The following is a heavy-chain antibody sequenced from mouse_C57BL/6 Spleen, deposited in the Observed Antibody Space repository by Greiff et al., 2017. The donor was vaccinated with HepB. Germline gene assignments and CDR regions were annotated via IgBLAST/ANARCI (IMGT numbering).Heavy chain of an antibody. V-gene: IGHV1-80*01. Sequence: QVQLKESGAELVKPGASVKISCKASGYAFSSYWMNWVKQRPGKGLEWIGQIYPGDGDTNYNGKFKGKATLTADKSSSTAYMQLSSLTSEDSAVYFCARIGYGSSYGDYWGQGTTLTVSS. CDR1: GYAFSSYW. CDR2: IYPGDGDT. J-gene: IGHJ2*01. CDR3: ARIGYGSSYGDY. D-gene: IGHD1-1*01.